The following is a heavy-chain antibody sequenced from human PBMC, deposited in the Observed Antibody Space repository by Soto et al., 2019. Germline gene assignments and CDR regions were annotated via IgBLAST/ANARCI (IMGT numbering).Heavy chain of an antibody. D-gene: IGHD1-20*01. J-gene: IGHJ4*02. CDR1: GGSISSYY. CDR2: IYYTGNT. Sequence: NLSLTCTVSGGSISSYYWSWIRQPPGKGLEWIGYIYYTGNTNYNPSLKSRVTISVDTSKNQFSLKLTSLTAADTAVYYCARARITSAVDFEHWGQGTLVTLSS. V-gene: IGHV4-59*01. CDR3: ARARITSAVDFEH.